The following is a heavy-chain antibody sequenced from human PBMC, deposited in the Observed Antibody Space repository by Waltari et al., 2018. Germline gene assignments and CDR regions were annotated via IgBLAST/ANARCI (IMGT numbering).Heavy chain of an antibody. V-gene: IGHV4-34*01. CDR3: ASPRGRVGSSSRYMDV. D-gene: IGHD6-6*01. J-gene: IGHJ6*03. CDR1: GGSFSGYY. Sequence: QVQLQQWGAGLLKPSETLSLTCAVYGGSFSGYYWSWIRQPPGKGLEWIGEINHSGSTNYNPSLKSRVTISVDTSKNQFSLKLSSVTAADTAVYYCASPRGRVGSSSRYMDVWGKGSTVTVSS. CDR2: INHSGST.